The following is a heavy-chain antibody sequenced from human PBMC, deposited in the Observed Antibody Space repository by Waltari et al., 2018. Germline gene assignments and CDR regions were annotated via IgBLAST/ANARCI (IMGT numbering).Heavy chain of an antibody. V-gene: IGHV4-34*01. CDR3: ARGRSTMIVMDI. CDR2: INHSGST. CDR1: VGNFSGYS. Sequence: VHLTPWAAGLLQPFETLSLTYSIHVGNFSGYSGNRYRQPPGKGLEWIGEINHSGSTNYNPSLKSRVTISVDTSKNQFSLKLSSVTAADTAVYYCARGRSTMIVMDIWGQGTMVTVSS. D-gene: IGHD3-22*01. J-gene: IGHJ3*02.